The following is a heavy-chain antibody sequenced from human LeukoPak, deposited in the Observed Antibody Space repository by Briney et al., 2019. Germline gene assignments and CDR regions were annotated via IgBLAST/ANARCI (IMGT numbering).Heavy chain of an antibody. CDR2: INHSGST. CDR3: ARHGESSGHYSSFDY. D-gene: IGHD3-22*01. V-gene: IGHV4-39*01. Sequence: PSETLSLTCSVSGVSINTDFYYWSWIRQPPGKGLEWIGEINHSGSTNYNPSLKSRVTISVDTSKNQFSLKLSSVTAADTAVYYCARHGESSGHYSSFDYWGQGTLVTVS. J-gene: IGHJ4*02. CDR1: GVSINTDFYY.